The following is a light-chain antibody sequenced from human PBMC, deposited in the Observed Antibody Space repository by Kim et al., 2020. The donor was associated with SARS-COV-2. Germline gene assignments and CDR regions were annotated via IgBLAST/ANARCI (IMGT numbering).Light chain of an antibody. J-gene: IGKJ2*01. CDR2: DAS. Sequence: LSPGERATLSCRASQSVSSYLAWYQQKPGQAPRLLIYDASNRATGIPARFSGSGSGTDFTLTISSLEPEDFAVYYCQQRSNWPYVAFGQGTKLEI. CDR1: QSVSSY. V-gene: IGKV3-11*01. CDR3: QQRSNWPYVA.